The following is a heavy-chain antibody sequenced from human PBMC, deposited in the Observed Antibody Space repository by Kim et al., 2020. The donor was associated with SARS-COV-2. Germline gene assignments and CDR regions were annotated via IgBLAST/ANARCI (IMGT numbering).Heavy chain of an antibody. CDR3: AFLFVVVPQSSADKSERFDY. Sequence: ASVKVSCKASGYTFTSYAMHWVRQAPGQRLEWMGWINAGNGNTKYSQKFQGRVTITRDTSASTAYMELSSLRSEDTAVYYCAFLFVVVPQSSADKSERFDYWGQGTLVTVSS. V-gene: IGHV1-3*01. CDR2: INAGNGNT. CDR1: GYTFTSYA. D-gene: IGHD2-2*01. J-gene: IGHJ4*02.